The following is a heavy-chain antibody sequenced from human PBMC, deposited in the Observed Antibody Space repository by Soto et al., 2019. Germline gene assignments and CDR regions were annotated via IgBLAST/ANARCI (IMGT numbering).Heavy chain of an antibody. J-gene: IGHJ4*02. Sequence: QVQLVESGGGVVQPGRSLRLSCAASGFTFSNYAIHWVRQAPGKGLEWVAVISYEGSNKYYADSVKGRFTISRDNSKNTLYLEMNSRRAEDTAVYNCARDVVVRGVGEFDFWGQGTLVTVSS. D-gene: IGHD3-10*01. CDR2: ISYEGSNK. V-gene: IGHV3-30-3*01. CDR1: GFTFSNYA. CDR3: ARDVVVRGVGEFDF.